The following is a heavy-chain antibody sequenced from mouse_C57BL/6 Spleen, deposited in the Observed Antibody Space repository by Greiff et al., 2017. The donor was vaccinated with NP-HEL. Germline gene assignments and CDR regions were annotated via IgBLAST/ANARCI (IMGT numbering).Heavy chain of an antibody. V-gene: IGHV1-82*01. Sequence: VQLQQSGPELVKPGASVKISCKASGYAFSSSWMNWVKQRPGKGLEWIGRIYPGDGDTNYNGKFKGKATLTADKSSSTAYMQLSSLTSEDSAVNSGERWEGNTVAYGGRGQGATVTV. CDR1: GYAFSSSW. J-gene: IGHJ2*01. D-gene: IGHD1-1*01. CDR2: IYPGDGDT. CDR3: ERWEGNTVAYGG.